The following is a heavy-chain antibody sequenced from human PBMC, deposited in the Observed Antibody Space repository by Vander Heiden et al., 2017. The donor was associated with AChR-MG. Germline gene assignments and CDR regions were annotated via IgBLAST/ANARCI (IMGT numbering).Heavy chain of an antibody. J-gene: IGHJ3*02. CDR2: IHTGGST. V-gene: IGHV3-53*02. Sequence: EVQLVETGGDLIQPVGSLRLSCAASWFTVSSKYMSWVRQAPGRGLEWVSLIHTGGSTYYADSVKGRFTISRDTSKNTLYLQINSLRAEDTAVYYCARERASGFDAFDIWGQGTMVTVSS. CDR1: WFTVSSKY. CDR3: ARERASGFDAFDI. D-gene: IGHD6-19*01.